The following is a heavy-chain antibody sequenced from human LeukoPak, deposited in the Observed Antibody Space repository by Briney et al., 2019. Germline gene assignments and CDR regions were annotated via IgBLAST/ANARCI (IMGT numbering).Heavy chain of an antibody. V-gene: IGHV3-7*01. J-gene: IGHJ4*02. CDR2: INQDGSET. CDR3: ARNKAKSTTTLGY. D-gene: IGHD4-11*01. CDR1: GFTFSSYW. Sequence: GGSLRLSCAAPGFTFSSYWMSWFRQAPGKGLEWVANINQDGSETFYVDAVKGRFTISRDNAKNSLFLQMNSPRGEDTAVYYCARNKAKSTTTLGYWGQGTLVIVSS.